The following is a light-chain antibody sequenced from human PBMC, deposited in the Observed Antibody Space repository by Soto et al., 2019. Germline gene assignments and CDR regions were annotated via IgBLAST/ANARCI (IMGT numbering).Light chain of an antibody. CDR3: CSYAGSSIYV. CDR1: SIDVGSYNL. V-gene: IGLV2-23*02. CDR2: EVS. Sequence: QSVLTQPASVSGSPGQSITISCTGTSIDVGSYNLVSWYQQHPGKAPKLIIYEVSERPSGVSNRFSGSKSGNTASLTISGLQAEDEADYYCCSYAGSSIYVFGSGTKLTVL. J-gene: IGLJ1*01.